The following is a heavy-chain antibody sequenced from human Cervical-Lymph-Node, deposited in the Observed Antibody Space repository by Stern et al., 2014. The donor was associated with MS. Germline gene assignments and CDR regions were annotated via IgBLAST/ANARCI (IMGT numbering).Heavy chain of an antibody. V-gene: IGHV1-46*01. CDR2: IIPSSETT. CDR3: TRDIAGAATGFDF. Sequence: QVQLVESGAAVKKPGTSVQVSCKASGYTLSNYYIHWVRQAPGQGLEWVGIIIPSSETTTFAQKFQSRLTMTRDTSTSTFYMDLSSLRSEDTAVYYCTRDIAGAATGFDFWGQGTLVTVSS. J-gene: IGHJ4*02. D-gene: IGHD4/OR15-4a*01. CDR1: GYTLSNYY.